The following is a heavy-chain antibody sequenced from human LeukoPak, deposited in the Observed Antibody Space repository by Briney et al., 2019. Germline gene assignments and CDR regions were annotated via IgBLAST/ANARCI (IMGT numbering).Heavy chain of an antibody. Sequence: QPGGSLRLSCAASGFTVNNNYMNWVRQAPGKGLEWVSLIYSGDSTYYADSVKGRFIISRDNAKNTLYLQMNSLRAEDTAVYYCARGRYYLDSWGQGTLVTVSS. V-gene: IGHV3-53*01. J-gene: IGHJ4*02. D-gene: IGHD4-17*01. CDR1: GFTVNNNY. CDR3: ARGRYYLDS. CDR2: IYSGDST.